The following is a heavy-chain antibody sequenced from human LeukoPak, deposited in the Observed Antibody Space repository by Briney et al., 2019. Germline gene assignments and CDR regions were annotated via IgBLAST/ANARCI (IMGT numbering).Heavy chain of an antibody. V-gene: IGHV3-15*01. D-gene: IGHD2-15*01. J-gene: IGHJ4*02. CDR1: IVTLSRAR. CDR3: RGSRYRTNDY. CDR2: IKSKRRGGTT. Sequence: KSGGSLTLSCGASIVTLSRARMIGVRQAPGKGLEWVGRIKSKRRGGTTDYAAPVKGRFTISRDDSKSTLYLQMNGLKSEDTALYYCRGSRYRTNDYWGQGTWVTVSS.